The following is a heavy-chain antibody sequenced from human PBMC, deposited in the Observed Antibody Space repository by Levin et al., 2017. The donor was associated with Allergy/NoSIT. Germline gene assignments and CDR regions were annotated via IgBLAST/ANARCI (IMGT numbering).Heavy chain of an antibody. CDR2: ISRGNSYT. V-gene: IGHV3-11*05. J-gene: IGHJ4*02. CDR1: GFIVSDSY. Sequence: KTGGSLRLSCAASGFIVSDSYMSWIRQAPGKGLEWVSYISRGNSYTNYLDSVKGRFTISRDNAKNSLYLQMNSLRAEDTAIYYCARGRVPNDYWRQGTLVTVSS. CDR3: ARGRVPNDY. D-gene: IGHD3-10*01.